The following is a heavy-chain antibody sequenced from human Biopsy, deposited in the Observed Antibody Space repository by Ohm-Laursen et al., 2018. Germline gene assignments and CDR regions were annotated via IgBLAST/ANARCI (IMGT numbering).Heavy chain of an antibody. CDR1: GISLNTRGMS. J-gene: IGHJ6*02. CDR2: LDWAAAK. CDR3: ARIPILVVPAAIVYRHRRHLQGLDV. D-gene: IGHD2-2*02. V-gene: IGHV2-70*16. Sequence: PTQTLTLTCTLSGISLNTRGMSVTWIRQPPGEALEWLAPLDWAAAKFYNGSLKTRLTISKDTSENHVVLTLSDVDPVDTATYYCARIPILVVPAAIVYRHRRHLQGLDVWGQGTTVIVSS.